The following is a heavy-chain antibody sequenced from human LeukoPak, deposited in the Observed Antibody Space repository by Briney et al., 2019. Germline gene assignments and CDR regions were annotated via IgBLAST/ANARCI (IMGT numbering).Heavy chain of an antibody. D-gene: IGHD7-27*01. CDR3: AKDESLTGQIDY. CDR1: GFTFSSYA. J-gene: IGHJ4*02. V-gene: IGHV3-30-3*01. Sequence: GRSLRLSCAASGFTFSSYAMHWVRQAPGKGLEWVAVISYDGSNKYYADSVKGRFTISRDNSKNTLYLQMNSLRAEDAAVYYCAKDESLTGQIDYWGQGTLVTVSS. CDR2: ISYDGSNK.